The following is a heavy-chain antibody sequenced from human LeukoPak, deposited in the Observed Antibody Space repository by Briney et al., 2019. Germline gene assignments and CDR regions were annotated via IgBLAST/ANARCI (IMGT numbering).Heavy chain of an antibody. V-gene: IGHV3-7*01. CDR3: AKWCPHCVGDYCPALDS. Sequence: GGSLRLSCVASRFTFSNYWMSWVRQAPGKGLEWVANINQDGSKKPYADSMKGRFTISRDNAKESLYLQLNSLRADDTAVYYCAKWCPHCVGDYCPALDSWGQGTLVTVSS. CDR2: INQDGSKK. D-gene: IGHD2-21*02. J-gene: IGHJ4*02. CDR1: RFTFSNYW.